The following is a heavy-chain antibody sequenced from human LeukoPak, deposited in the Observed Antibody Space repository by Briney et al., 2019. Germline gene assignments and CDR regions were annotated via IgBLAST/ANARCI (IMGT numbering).Heavy chain of an antibody. J-gene: IGHJ4*02. CDR3: ARGQYNWNY. D-gene: IGHD1-20*01. Sequence: SETLSLTCTVSGGSISSYYWSWIRQPPGKGLEWLGYIYYSGSTNYNPSLKSRVTISVDTSKNQFSLKLRSVTAADTAVYYCARGQYNWNYWGQGTLVTVSS. CDR2: IYYSGST. CDR1: GGSISSYY. V-gene: IGHV4-59*01.